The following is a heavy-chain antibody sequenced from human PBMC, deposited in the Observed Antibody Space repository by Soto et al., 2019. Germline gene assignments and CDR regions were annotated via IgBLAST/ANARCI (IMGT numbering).Heavy chain of an antibody. V-gene: IGHV3-48*01. CDR3: AKRKYCPSTTCFDY. CDR2: IPSSSSTI. J-gene: IGHJ4*02. Sequence: GRSLRLSCAASGFTFSYHSMNWVRQAPGKGLEWISYIPSSSSTIYYADSVKGRFTISRDDSENTLYLQMSSLRAEDTAVYYCAKRKYCPSTTCFDYLGQGTQVTVS. D-gene: IGHD2-2*01. CDR1: GFTFSYHS.